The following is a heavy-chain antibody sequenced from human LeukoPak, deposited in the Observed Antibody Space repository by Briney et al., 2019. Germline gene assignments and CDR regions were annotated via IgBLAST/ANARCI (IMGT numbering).Heavy chain of an antibody. CDR3: AKILATTMPKGLDY. D-gene: IGHD2-2*01. V-gene: IGHV3-30*02. CDR2: ILYDGSKK. Sequence: QPGGSLRLSCVASGFAFTSYGMHWVRQAPGKGLEWVALILYDGSKKYYADSVKGRLTVSRDNSKNTLYLQMNSLRAEDTAVYYCAKILATTMPKGLDYWGQGTLVTVSS. J-gene: IGHJ4*02. CDR1: GFAFTSYG.